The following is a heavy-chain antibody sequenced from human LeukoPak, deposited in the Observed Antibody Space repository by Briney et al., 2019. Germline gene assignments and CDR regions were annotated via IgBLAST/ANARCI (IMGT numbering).Heavy chain of an antibody. V-gene: IGHV3-7*01. Sequence: GGSLRLSCAASGFTFSSYAMSWVRQAPGKGPEWVANIKQDGSEKYYVDSVKGRFTIPRDNAETSLHLQMNSLRAEDTAVYYCARDSKLLGRPDVGLLWFGERGRYYYYGMDVWGQGTTVTVSS. CDR1: GFTFSSYA. J-gene: IGHJ6*02. CDR3: ARDSKLLGRPDVGLLWFGERGRYYYYGMDV. CDR2: IKQDGSEK. D-gene: IGHD3-10*01.